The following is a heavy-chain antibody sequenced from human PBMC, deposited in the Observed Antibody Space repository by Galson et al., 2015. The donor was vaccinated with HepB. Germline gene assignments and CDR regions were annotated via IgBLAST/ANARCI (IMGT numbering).Heavy chain of an antibody. Sequence: ETLSLTCTVSGGSISSYYWSWIRQPAGKGLEWIGRIYTSGSTNYNPSLKSRVTMSVDTSKNQFSLKLSSVTAADTAVYYCARVSRDDFWSGYTAAYYYGMDVWGQGTTVTVSS. CDR1: GGSISSYY. V-gene: IGHV4-4*07. J-gene: IGHJ6*02. D-gene: IGHD3-3*01. CDR2: IYTSGST. CDR3: ARVSRDDFWSGYTAAYYYGMDV.